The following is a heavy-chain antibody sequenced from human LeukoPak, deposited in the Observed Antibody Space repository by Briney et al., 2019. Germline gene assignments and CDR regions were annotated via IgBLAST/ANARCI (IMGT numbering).Heavy chain of an antibody. Sequence: GESLKISCKGSGYNFITYWIAWVGQMPGKGLEWMGNIYPGDSDTSYSPSFQGQVSISADKSISTAYLQWGSLKASDTAMYYCARQSCSGGNCYSRAFDIWGQGTMVTVSS. V-gene: IGHV5-51*01. CDR1: GYNFITYW. J-gene: IGHJ3*02. CDR2: IYPGDSDT. CDR3: ARQSCSGGNCYSRAFDI. D-gene: IGHD2-15*01.